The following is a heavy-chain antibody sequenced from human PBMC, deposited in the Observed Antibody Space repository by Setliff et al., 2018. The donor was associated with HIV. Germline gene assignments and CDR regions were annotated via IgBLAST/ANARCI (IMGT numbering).Heavy chain of an antibody. CDR1: GFTFSSYG. CDR3: AKSRTIYGEVIIQWAYMDV. J-gene: IGHJ6*02. D-gene: IGHD3-3*01. Sequence: GGSLRLSCEVSGFTFSSYGIHWVRQAPGKGLEWVAVILYDGSNKYYADSVKGRFTISRDNSKNTLYLQMNSLRAEDTAVYYCAKSRTIYGEVIIQWAYMDVWGQGTTVTVSS. CDR2: ILYDGSNK. V-gene: IGHV3-30*18.